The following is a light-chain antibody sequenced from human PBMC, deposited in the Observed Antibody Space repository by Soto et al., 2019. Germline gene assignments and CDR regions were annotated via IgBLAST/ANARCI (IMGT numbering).Light chain of an antibody. J-gene: IGLJ1*01. CDR3: LVSYITAQV. CDR2: DTS. V-gene: IGLV7-46*01. Sequence: QVVVTQEPSLTVSPGGTVTLTCGSSTGAVTSGHYPYWFQQKPGQAPRTLIYDTSNRHSWTPARFSGSLLGGKAALTLSGAQPEDEAEYYCLVSYITAQVFGSGTKLTVL. CDR1: TGAVTSGHY.